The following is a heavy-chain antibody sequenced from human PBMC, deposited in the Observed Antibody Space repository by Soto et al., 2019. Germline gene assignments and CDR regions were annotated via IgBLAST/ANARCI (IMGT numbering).Heavy chain of an antibody. CDR3: ARVTKLYYYALDV. CDR2: ISGSGNT. D-gene: IGHD3-10*01. CDR1: GFTVSSDY. J-gene: IGHJ6*02. Sequence: LRLSCAASGFTVSSDYMSWVRHPPGKGLEWVSVISGSGNTYYADSVKGRFTISRDISKNTLYLQMKSLRAEDTAMYYCARVTKLYYYALDVWGQGTTVTVSS. V-gene: IGHV3-53*01.